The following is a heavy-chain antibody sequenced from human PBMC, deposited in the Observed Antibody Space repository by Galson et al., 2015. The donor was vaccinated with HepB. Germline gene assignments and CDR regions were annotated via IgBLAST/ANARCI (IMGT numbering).Heavy chain of an antibody. Sequence: SLRLSCAASGFTFSSYAMHWVRQAPGKGLEYVSAISSNGGSTYYANSVKGRFTISRDNSKNTLYLQMGSLRAEDMAVYYCARVGNSYYDSLTCGVFTPPDYWGQGTLVTVSS. CDR1: GFTFSSYA. CDR2: ISSNGGST. V-gene: IGHV3-64*01. J-gene: IGHJ4*02. D-gene: IGHD3-9*01. CDR3: ARVGNSYYDSLTCGVFTPPDY.